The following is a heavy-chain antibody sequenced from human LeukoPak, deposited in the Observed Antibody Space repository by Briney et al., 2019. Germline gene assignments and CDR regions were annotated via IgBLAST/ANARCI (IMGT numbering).Heavy chain of an antibody. J-gene: IGHJ4*02. CDR1: GFSFSRYW. D-gene: IGHD1-1*01. CDR3: ARDHDGMGTTMDL. Sequence: GGSLRLSCAASGFSFSRYWMHWVRQAPGEGLMWVSRINSDGSSTWYADSVKGRFTISRDNARNTLSLQMSSLGVEDTALYYCARDHDGMGTTMDLWGQGTQVIVSS. CDR2: INSDGSST. V-gene: IGHV3-74*01.